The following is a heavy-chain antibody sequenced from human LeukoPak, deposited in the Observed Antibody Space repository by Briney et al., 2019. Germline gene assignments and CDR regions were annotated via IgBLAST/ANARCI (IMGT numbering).Heavy chain of an antibody. V-gene: IGHV3-7*01. CDR2: MKGDGSLI. Sequence: PGGSLRLPCTASGFTFGNFWMSWVRQAPGRGLQWVASMKGDGSLIHYVDSVKGRFTISRDNARNSLYLQMNSLRAEDTALYYCARLFGGVTTFDFWGQGALVTVSS. D-gene: IGHD2-8*02. CDR3: ARLFGGVTTFDF. CDR1: GFTFGNFW. J-gene: IGHJ4*02.